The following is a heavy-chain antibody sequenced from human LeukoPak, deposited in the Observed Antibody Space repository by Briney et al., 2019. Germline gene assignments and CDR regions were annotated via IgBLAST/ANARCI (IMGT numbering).Heavy chain of an antibody. CDR1: GFTVSSNY. CDR3: AKGASGSYYRRYYFDY. CDR2: IYSGGST. Sequence: PGGSLRLSCAASGFTVSSNYMSWVRQAPGKGLEWVSVIYSGGSTYYADSVKGRFTISRDNSKNTLYLQMNSLRAEDTAVYYCAKGASGSYYRRYYFDYWGQGTLVTVSS. V-gene: IGHV3-53*01. J-gene: IGHJ4*02. D-gene: IGHD1-26*01.